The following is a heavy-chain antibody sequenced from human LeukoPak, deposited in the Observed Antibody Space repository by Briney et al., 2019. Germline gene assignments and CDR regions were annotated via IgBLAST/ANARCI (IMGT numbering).Heavy chain of an antibody. CDR2: ISYDGSNE. V-gene: IGHV3-30-3*01. J-gene: IGHJ4*02. CDR1: GFTFSTYA. CDR3: ARSSVVVAAVLFDY. Sequence: GGSLRLSCAASGFTFSTYAMHWVRQAPGKGLEWVAFISYDGSNEYYADSVKGRFTISRDNSDNTLDLQMNSLRAEDTAVYYCARSSVVVAAVLFDYWGQGTLVTVSS. D-gene: IGHD2-15*01.